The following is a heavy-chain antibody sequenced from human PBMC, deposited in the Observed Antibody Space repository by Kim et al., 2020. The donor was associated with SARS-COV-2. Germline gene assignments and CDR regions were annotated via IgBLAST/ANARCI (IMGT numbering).Heavy chain of an antibody. CDR3: AALDTVQVPGGI. CDR2: SEE. V-gene: IGHV3-7*01. Sequence: SEEPHVDSVKDRFTMSRDNAKNSLYLQMSSLRTEDTAIYYCAALDTVQVPGGIWGQGTLVTVSS. D-gene: IGHD3-10*01. J-gene: IGHJ4*02.